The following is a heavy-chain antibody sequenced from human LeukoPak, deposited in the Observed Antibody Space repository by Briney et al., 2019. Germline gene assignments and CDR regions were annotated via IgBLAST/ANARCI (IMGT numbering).Heavy chain of an antibody. CDR1: GGSISSYY. Sequence: SETLTLTCTASGGSISSYYRSWIRQPPGKGLEWIGYISHSGSTNYNPSLKSRVTISVDTSKDQFSLKLSSVTAADTAVYYCARLMYTFGAGRYFDYWGQGTLVTVSS. V-gene: IGHV4-59*08. CDR3: ARLMYTFGAGRYFDY. J-gene: IGHJ4*02. CDR2: ISHSGST. D-gene: IGHD4/OR15-4a*01.